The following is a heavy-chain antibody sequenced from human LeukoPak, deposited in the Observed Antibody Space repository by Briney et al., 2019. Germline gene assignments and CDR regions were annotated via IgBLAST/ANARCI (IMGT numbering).Heavy chain of an antibody. CDR3: AREDYGDYVFDY. Sequence: SETLSLTCTVSGGSISSHYWSWIRQPPGKGLEWIGYIYYSGSTNYTPSLKSRVTISVDTSKNQFSLRLSSVTAADTAVYYCAREDYGDYVFDYWGQGTLVTVSS. J-gene: IGHJ4*02. CDR1: GGSISSHY. CDR2: IYYSGST. D-gene: IGHD4-17*01. V-gene: IGHV4-59*11.